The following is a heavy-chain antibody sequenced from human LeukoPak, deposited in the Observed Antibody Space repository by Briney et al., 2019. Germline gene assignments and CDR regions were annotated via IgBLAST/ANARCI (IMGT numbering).Heavy chain of an antibody. CDR2: IIPILGIA. CDR3: ARNAGYSSSWFDY. V-gene: IGHV1-69*04. J-gene: IGHJ4*02. CDR1: GGTFSSYA. D-gene: IGHD6-13*01. Sequence: GSSVKVSCKASGGTFSSYAISWVRQAPGQGLEWMGRIIPILGIANYAQKLQGRVTMTTDTSTSTAYMELRSLRSDDTAVYYCARNAGYSSSWFDYWGQGTLVTVSS.